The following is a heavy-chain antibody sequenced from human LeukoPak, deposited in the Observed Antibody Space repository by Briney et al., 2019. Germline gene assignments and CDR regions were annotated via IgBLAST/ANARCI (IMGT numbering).Heavy chain of an antibody. CDR3: ARTNYGSGSYYYYFDY. V-gene: IGHV4-59*01. CDR1: GGSINSYC. Sequence: SETLSLTCTVSGGSINSYCWNWIRQSPGKGLEWIGYVYDSGTTNYNPSLKSRVTISVDTSKKQFSLKLSSVTAADTAVYYCARTNYGSGSYYYYFDYWGQGTLVTVSS. CDR2: VYDSGTT. D-gene: IGHD3-10*01. J-gene: IGHJ4*02.